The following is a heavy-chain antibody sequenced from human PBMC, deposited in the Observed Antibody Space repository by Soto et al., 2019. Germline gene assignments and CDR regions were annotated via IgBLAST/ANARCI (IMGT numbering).Heavy chain of an antibody. J-gene: IGHJ6*02. Sequence: GTLSLSCTVARGSITSSEWSWIRRHPGKGLEWIAYIYDTGISGYTPSTSYNPSLKSRVTMSVDTSKSQFSLKLTSVTAADTAVYYCARGEDAFFYYGLDVWAQAITATVPS. V-gene: IGHV4-59*07. CDR3: ARGEDAFFYYGLDV. CDR1: RGSITSSE. CDR2: IYDTGISGYTPST.